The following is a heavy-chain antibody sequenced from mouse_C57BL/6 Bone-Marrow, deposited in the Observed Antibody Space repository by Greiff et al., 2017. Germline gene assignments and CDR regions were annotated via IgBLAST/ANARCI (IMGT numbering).Heavy chain of an antibody. D-gene: IGHD2-1*01. CDR1: GFTFTDYY. J-gene: IGHJ1*03. Sequence: EVQGVESGGGLVQPGGSLSLSCAASGFTFTDYYMSWVRQPPGKALEWLGYIRNKANGYTTEYSASVKCRFTISRDNSKSILYLQMHALRDEDSATYYCARYLLPYWYFDVWGTGTTVTVSS. CDR2: IRNKANGYTT. CDR3: ARYLLPYWYFDV. V-gene: IGHV7-3*01.